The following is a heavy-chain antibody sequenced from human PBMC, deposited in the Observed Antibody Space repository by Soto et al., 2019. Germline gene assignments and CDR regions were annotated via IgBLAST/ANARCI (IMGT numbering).Heavy chain of an antibody. Sequence: PGASLRLSCAASGMTFSTYAMNCLRQAPGKGLEWLALISYDGSSEFYADSVKGRFTISRDTSKNTLFLQMNSMRAEDTAIYYCARMTKDYFGSGPSGMDVWGQGSTVTVSS. V-gene: IGHV3-30-3*01. J-gene: IGHJ6*02. CDR1: GMTFSTYA. CDR3: ARMTKDYFGSGPSGMDV. D-gene: IGHD3-10*01. CDR2: ISYDGSSE.